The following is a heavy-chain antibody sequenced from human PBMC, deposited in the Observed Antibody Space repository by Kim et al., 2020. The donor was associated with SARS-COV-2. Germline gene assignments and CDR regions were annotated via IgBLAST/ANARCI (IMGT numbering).Heavy chain of an antibody. V-gene: IGHV4-59*01. CDR1: GGSISSYY. CDR2: IYYSGST. CDR3: ARGNGSSSWPYYYYYYGMDV. J-gene: IGHJ6*02. Sequence: SETLSLTCTVSGGSISSYYWSWIRQPPGKGLEWIGYIYYSGSTNYNPSLKSRVTISVDTSKNQFSLKLSSVTAADTAVYYCARGNGSSSWPYYYYYYGMDVWGQGTTVTVSS. D-gene: IGHD6-13*01.